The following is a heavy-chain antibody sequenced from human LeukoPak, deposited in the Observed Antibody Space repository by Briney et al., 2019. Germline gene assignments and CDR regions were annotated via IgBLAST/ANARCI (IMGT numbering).Heavy chain of an antibody. Sequence: PSETLSLTCTVSGDGIHNFYCNWIRQPAGKGLEWIGRIYSTGSTNYNPSLRSRVTMSVDTSKNQCSLKLSSVAAADTAIYYCARGVGLKYYFDSWGQGTLVTVSS. CDR2: IYSTGST. V-gene: IGHV4-4*07. CDR1: GDGIHNFY. D-gene: IGHD3-16*01. J-gene: IGHJ4*02. CDR3: ARGVGLKYYFDS.